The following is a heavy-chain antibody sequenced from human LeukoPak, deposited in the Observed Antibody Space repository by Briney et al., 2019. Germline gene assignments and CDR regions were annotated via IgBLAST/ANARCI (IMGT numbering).Heavy chain of an antibody. D-gene: IGHD6-13*01. J-gene: IGHJ4*02. CDR1: GYSFPSYW. CDR3: ARRGAAAGDPFDY. CDR2: IYPGDSDT. Sequence: GGSLKISCKGSGYSFPSYWLGWVRQMPGKGLEWMGIIYPGDSDTTYSPSFQGQVTISADRSISTAYLQWSSPKASDTAMYYCARRGAAAGDPFDYWGQGTLVTVSS. V-gene: IGHV5-51*01.